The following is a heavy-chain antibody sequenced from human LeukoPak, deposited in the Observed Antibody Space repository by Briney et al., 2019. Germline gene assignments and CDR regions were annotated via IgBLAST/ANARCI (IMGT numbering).Heavy chain of an antibody. Sequence: PSETLSLTCTVSGGSIRSGSYYWSWIRQPARKGLEWIGRIYTTGSTNYNPSLESRVTISVDTSKNQFSPNLNSVTAADTAMYYCAREGRDTAVFDYWGQGALVTVSS. D-gene: IGHD5-18*01. V-gene: IGHV4-61*02. CDR3: AREGRDTAVFDY. J-gene: IGHJ4*02. CDR1: GGSIRSGSYY. CDR2: IYTTGST.